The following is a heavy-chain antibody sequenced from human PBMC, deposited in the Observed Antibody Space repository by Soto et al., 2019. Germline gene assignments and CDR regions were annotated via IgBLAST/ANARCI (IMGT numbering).Heavy chain of an antibody. CDR2: INPSGGST. CDR3: ARDLIAYCGGDCYTVAY. CDR1: GYTFTTYY. Sequence: ASVKVSCKASGYTFTTYYMHWVRQAPGQGLEWMGVINPSGGSTSYAEKFQGRVTMTRDTSTSTVYMELSSLRSDDTAVYSCARDLIAYCGGDCYTVAYWGQGTLVTVSS. J-gene: IGHJ4*02. D-gene: IGHD2-21*02. V-gene: IGHV1-46*01.